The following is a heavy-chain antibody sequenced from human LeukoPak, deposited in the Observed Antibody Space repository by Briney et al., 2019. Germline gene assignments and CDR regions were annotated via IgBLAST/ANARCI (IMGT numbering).Heavy chain of an antibody. D-gene: IGHD3-9*01. CDR2: ISGSGGST. CDR3: AKDGLKYYDILTGYYRPG. Sequence: SGGSLRLSCAASGFTFSSYAMSWVRQAPGKGLEWVSAISGSGGSTYYADSVKGRFTISRDNSKNTLYLQMNSLRAEDTAVYYCAKDGLKYYDILTGYYRPGWGQGTLVTVSS. J-gene: IGHJ4*02. CDR1: GFTFSSYA. V-gene: IGHV3-23*01.